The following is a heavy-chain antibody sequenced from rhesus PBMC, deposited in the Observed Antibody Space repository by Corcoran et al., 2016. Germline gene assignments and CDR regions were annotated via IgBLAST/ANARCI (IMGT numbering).Heavy chain of an antibody. Sequence: QVQLVQSGAEVKKPGSSVKVSCKASGYTFTDYYMHWVRQAPRQGLEWMGWIKPYNGNTKYAQKFQGRVTMTRDTSTSTAYMELSSLRSEDTAVYYCARAREYLDFFDVWGPGVLVTVSS. CDR3: ARAREYLDFFDV. CDR1: GYTFTDYY. J-gene: IGHJ5-1*01. CDR2: IKPYNGNT. D-gene: IGHD3-3*01. V-gene: IGHV1S2*01.